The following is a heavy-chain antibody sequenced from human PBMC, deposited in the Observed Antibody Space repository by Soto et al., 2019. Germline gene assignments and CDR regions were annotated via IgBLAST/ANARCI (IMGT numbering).Heavy chain of an antibody. CDR1: GFTFSSYS. CDR2: ISSSSSYI. Sequence: EVQLVESGGGLVKPGGSLRLSCAASGFTFSSYSMNWVRQAPGKGLEWVSSISSSSSYIYYADSVKGRFTISRDNAKNSLYLQMNSLRAEDTAVYYCARVADGDYEDYWGQGPLVTVSS. D-gene: IGHD4-17*01. CDR3: ARVADGDYEDY. V-gene: IGHV3-21*01. J-gene: IGHJ4*02.